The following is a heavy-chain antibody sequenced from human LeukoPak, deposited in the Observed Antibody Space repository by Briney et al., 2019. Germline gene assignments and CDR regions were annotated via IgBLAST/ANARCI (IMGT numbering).Heavy chain of an antibody. J-gene: IGHJ4*02. CDR1: GGSIRSNNYY. CDR2: IYYSGST. Sequence: SETLSLTCTVSGGSIRSNNYYWGWIRQPPGKGLEWIGSIYYSGSTYYNPPLKSRVTISVDTSKNQFSLKLSSVTAADTAVYYCAVGATHFDYWGQGTLVTVSS. V-gene: IGHV4-39*01. D-gene: IGHD1-26*01. CDR3: AVGATHFDY.